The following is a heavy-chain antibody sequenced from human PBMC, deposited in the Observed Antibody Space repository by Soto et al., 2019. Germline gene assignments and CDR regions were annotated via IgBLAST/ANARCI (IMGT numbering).Heavy chain of an antibody. CDR2: ISRSSSHI. V-gene: IGHV3-21*01. CDR1: GFTFSSYS. D-gene: IGHD3-16*01. CDR3: ARDLHDYVSFRFDP. J-gene: IGHJ5*02. Sequence: GGSLRLSCAASGFTFSSYSRNWVRQAPGKGLEWVSSISRSSSHIYYADSVKGRFTISRDNAKNSLYLQMNSLRAEDTAVYYCARDLHDYVSFRFDPWGQGTLVTVSS.